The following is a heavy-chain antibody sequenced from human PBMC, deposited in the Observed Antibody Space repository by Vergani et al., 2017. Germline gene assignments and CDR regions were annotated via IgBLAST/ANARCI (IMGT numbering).Heavy chain of an antibody. CDR1: GFSLNTRGVS. Sequence: QITLKESGPTLVKPTQTLTLSCTFSGFSLNTRGVSVAWIRQPPGKALDWLALIYWNDDQHYSPSLNNRVTITKDTSKNQVVLTMTNMDYVDTGTYYCVYRKTECGTTGYFNPFYYYYYMDVWGKGTTVTVSS. D-gene: IGHD2/OR15-2a*01. CDR2: IYWNDDQ. CDR3: VYRKTECGTTGYFNPFYYYYYMDV. J-gene: IGHJ6*03. V-gene: IGHV2-5*04.